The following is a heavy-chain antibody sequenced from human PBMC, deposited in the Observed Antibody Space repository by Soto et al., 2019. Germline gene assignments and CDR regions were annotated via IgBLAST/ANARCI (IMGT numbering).Heavy chain of an antibody. J-gene: IGHJ2*01. CDR3: ARYSSSWDWYFDL. Sequence: QVQLQQWGAGLLKPSETLSLTCAVYGGSFSGYYWSWIRQPPGKGLEWIGEINHSGSTNYNPSLKSRVTISVDTSKNQFSLKLSSETAADTAVYYCARYSSSWDWYFDLWGRGTLVTVSS. CDR1: GGSFSGYY. V-gene: IGHV4-34*01. CDR2: INHSGST. D-gene: IGHD6-13*01.